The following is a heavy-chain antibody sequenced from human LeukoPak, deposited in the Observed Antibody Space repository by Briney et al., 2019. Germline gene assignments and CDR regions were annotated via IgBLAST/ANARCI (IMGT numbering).Heavy chain of an antibody. CDR3: ARGWIQLWRFDY. V-gene: IGHV1-46*01. CDR1: GYIFTSYY. Sequence: ASVKVSCKASGYIFTSYYMYWVRQAPGQGLEWMGIINPSGGSIRYAQKFQGRVTMTRDTSTSTVYMELRSLRSDDTAVYYCARGWIQLWRFDYWGQGTLVTVSS. J-gene: IGHJ4*02. CDR2: INPSGGSI. D-gene: IGHD5-18*01.